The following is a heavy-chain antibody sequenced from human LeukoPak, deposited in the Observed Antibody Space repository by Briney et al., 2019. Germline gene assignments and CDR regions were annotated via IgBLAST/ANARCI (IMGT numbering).Heavy chain of an antibody. D-gene: IGHD2-15*01. CDR3: AKTLGYCSGGSCYSGVIDY. V-gene: IGHV3-23*01. Sequence: GWALRLSCAASGFTFSSYGMSWVRQAPGKGLEWVSAISGSGGSTYYADSMKGRFTISRDNSKNTLYLQMNSLRAEDTAVYYCAKTLGYCSGGSCYSGVIDYWGQGTLVTVSS. J-gene: IGHJ4*02. CDR2: ISGSGGST. CDR1: GFTFSSYG.